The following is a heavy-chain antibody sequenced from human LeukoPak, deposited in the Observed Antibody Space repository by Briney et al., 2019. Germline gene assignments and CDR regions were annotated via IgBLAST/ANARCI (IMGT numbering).Heavy chain of an antibody. D-gene: IGHD3-9*01. V-gene: IGHV3-23*01. CDR1: GFTFSNYA. J-gene: IGHJ4*02. CDR3: AKWGDYDVLTGYYVSDY. Sequence: GGSLRLSCAASGFTFSNYAMSWVRQAPGKGLEWVSAITGSGGNTYYADSVKGRFTISRDNSKNTVFLQMNSLRAEDTAVYYCAKWGDYDVLTGYYVSDYWGQGTLVTVSA. CDR2: ITGSGGNT.